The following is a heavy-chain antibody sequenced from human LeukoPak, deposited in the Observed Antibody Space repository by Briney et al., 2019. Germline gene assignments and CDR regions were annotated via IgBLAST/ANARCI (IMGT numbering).Heavy chain of an antibody. Sequence: SETLSLTCTVSGGSISSSSWSWVRQDPGKRLEWIGFIWYSGDTDYNPSLRSRVTISVDTSKNQFSLKLNSVTAADTAVYYCARDTLNAFDIWGQGTMVTVSS. V-gene: IGHV4-59*01. CDR2: IWYSGDT. CDR3: ARDTLNAFDI. J-gene: IGHJ3*02. CDR1: GGSISSSS.